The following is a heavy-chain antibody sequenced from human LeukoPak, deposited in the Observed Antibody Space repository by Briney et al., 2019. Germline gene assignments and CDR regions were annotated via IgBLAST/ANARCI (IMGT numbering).Heavy chain of an antibody. Sequence: PGGSLRLSCAASRFNYSSYTMNWVRQAPGMGLEWLSYISASRGITYYADSVKGRFTISRDNAKNSLYLQMNSLRAEDTAVYYCVRGSLASGVVVYYYYYLDVWGKGTTVTVSS. CDR3: VRGSLASGVVVYYYYYLDV. CDR2: ISASRGIT. CDR1: RFNYSSYT. D-gene: IGHD3-3*01. J-gene: IGHJ6*03. V-gene: IGHV3-48*01.